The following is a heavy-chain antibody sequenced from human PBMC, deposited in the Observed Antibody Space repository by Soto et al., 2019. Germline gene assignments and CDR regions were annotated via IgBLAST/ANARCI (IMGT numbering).Heavy chain of an antibody. V-gene: IGHV4-34*01. CDR3: ARTGYSSGWYKAAFDI. J-gene: IGHJ3*02. D-gene: IGHD6-19*01. Sequence: SETLSLTGAVYGGSFSGYYWSWIRQPPGKGLEWIGEINHSGSTNYNPSRKSRVTISVDTSKNQFSLKLSSVTAADTAVYYCARTGYSSGWYKAAFDIWGQGTMVTVSS. CDR2: INHSGST. CDR1: GGSFSGYY.